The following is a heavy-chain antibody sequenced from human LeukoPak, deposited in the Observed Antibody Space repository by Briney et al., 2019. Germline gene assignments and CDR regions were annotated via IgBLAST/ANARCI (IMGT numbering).Heavy chain of an antibody. Sequence: GASVKVSCKASGYTFTGYHIHWVRQAPGQGLEWMGRINPYSGDTNFAQKFQGRVTMTRDTSITTAYMDLSSLTPDDTAVYFCARDQGSLTRSWYTGYWGQGTPVTVPS. V-gene: IGHV1-2*06. D-gene: IGHD6-13*01. CDR2: INPYSGDT. J-gene: IGHJ4*02. CDR3: ARDQGSLTRSWYTGY. CDR1: GYTFTGYH.